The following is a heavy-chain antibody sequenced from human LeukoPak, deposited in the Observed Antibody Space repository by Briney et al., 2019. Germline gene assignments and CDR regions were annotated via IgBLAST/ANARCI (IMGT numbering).Heavy chain of an antibody. CDR2: ISSSGSTI. CDR3: ATGGGRYFDWLLPDDY. V-gene: IGHV3-48*03. J-gene: IGHJ4*02. D-gene: IGHD3-9*01. Sequence: GSLRLSCAASGFTFSSYEMNWVRQAPGKGLEWVSYISSSGSTIYYADSVKGRFTISRDNAKNSLYLQMNSLRAEDTAVYYCATGGGRYFDWLLPDDYWGQGTLVTVSS. CDR1: GFTFSSYE.